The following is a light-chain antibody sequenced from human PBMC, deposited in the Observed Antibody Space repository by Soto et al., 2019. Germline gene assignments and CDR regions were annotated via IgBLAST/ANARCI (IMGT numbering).Light chain of an antibody. V-gene: IGKV2-28*01. CDR2: LTS. Sequence: DIVMTQSPLSLPVTPGEPASISCRSSQSLLHSNGYKYLNWYLQKPGQSPLLLIYLTSTRASGVPDRFSGSVSGTDFTLKISKVEADDVGVYYSMQALQSPFTFGPGTKVYIK. J-gene: IGKJ3*01. CDR3: MQALQSPFT. CDR1: QSLLHSNGYKY.